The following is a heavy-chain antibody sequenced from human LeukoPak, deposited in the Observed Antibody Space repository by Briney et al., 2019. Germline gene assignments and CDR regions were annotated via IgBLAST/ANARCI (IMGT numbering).Heavy chain of an antibody. J-gene: IGHJ4*02. D-gene: IGHD5-12*01. CDR3: ARSSELRGYSGYDYTEFDY. CDR1: GYTFTSYG. CDR2: ISAYNGNT. V-gene: IGHV1-18*01. Sequence: GASVKVSCKAPGYTFTSYGISWVRQAPGQGLEWMGWISAYNGNTNYAQKLQGRVTMTTDTSTSTAYMELRSLRSDDTAVYYCARSSELRGYSGYDYTEFDYWGQGTLVTVSS.